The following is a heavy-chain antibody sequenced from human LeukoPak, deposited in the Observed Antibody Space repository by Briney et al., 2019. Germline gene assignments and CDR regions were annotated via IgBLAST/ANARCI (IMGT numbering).Heavy chain of an antibody. V-gene: IGHV3-30*18. Sequence: GGSLRLSCAASGFTFSSYGMHWVRQAPGKGLEWVAVISYDGSNKYYADSVKGRFTISRDNSKNTLYLQMNSLRAEDTAVYYCAKTANYDSSGYYYGDAFDIWGQGTMVTVSS. CDR3: AKTANYDSSGYYYGDAFDI. D-gene: IGHD3-22*01. CDR1: GFTFSSYG. J-gene: IGHJ3*02. CDR2: ISYDGSNK.